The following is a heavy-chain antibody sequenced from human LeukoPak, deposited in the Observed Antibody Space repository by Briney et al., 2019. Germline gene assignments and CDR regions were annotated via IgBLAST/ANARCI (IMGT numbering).Heavy chain of an antibody. CDR1: GGTFSSYV. D-gene: IGHD5/OR15-5a*01. J-gene: IGHJ6*03. CDR3: ATSIVYLYYYYMDV. CDR2: IIPIFATA. Sequence: ASVKVSCKASGGTFSSYVISWVRQAPGQGLEWMGGIIPIFATAKYAQNFQGRVTITADESTSTAYMELSSLRSEDTAVYYCATSIVYLYYYYMDVWGKGTTVTISS. V-gene: IGHV1-69*13.